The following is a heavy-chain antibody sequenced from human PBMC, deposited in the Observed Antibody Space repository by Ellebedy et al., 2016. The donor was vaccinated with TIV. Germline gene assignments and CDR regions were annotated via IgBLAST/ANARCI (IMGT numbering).Heavy chain of an antibody. J-gene: IGHJ6*02. V-gene: IGHV3-33*01. CDR1: GFIFSSYA. CDR3: ARESPQYCGDGRCYRAGMDV. CDR2: IWYDGSNK. Sequence: GESLKISXAASGFIFSSYAMHWVRQAPGKGLEWVAVIWYDGSNKYYADSVKGRFTISRDNAKNMLYLQMNSLRAEDTAVYYCARESPQYCGDGRCYRAGMDVWGQGTTVTVSS. D-gene: IGHD2-15*01.